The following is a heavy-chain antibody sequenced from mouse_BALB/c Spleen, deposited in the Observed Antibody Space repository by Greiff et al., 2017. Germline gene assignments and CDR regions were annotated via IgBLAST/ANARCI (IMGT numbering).Heavy chain of an antibody. V-gene: IGHV1-87*01. D-gene: IGHD4-1*01. CDR1: GYTFTSYW. Sequence: VKLVESGAELARPGASVKLSCKASGYTFTSYWMQWVKQRPGQGLEWIGAIYPGDGDTRYTQKFKGKATLTADKSSSTAYMQLSSLASEDSAVYYCARKETGKGFADWGQGTLVTVSA. J-gene: IGHJ3*01. CDR3: ARKETGKGFAD. CDR2: IYPGDGDT.